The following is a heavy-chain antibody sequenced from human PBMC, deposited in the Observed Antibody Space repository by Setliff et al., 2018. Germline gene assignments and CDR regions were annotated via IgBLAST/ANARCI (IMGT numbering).Heavy chain of an antibody. D-gene: IGHD3-16*01. CDR1: GFSFKDYA. V-gene: IGHV3-15*01. CDR2: IKSKADGGTT. J-gene: IGHJ6*03. Sequence: GGSLRLSCATSGFSFKDYAMHWVRQAPGKGLEWVGRIKSKADGGTTDYVAPVKGRFTISRDDSKNTLFLQMNNLKIEDTAVYYCTTWPENGGYYYYYYMDVWGKGTTVTVSS. CDR3: TTWPENGGYYYYYYMDV.